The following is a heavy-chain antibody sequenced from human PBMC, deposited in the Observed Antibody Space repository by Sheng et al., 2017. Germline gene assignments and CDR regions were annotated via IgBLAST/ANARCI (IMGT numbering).Heavy chain of an antibody. Sequence: QVELQESGPGLVKPSGTLSLTCAVSGASINSANWWSWVRQPPGKGLEWIAEIDHSGNTNYNPSLKSRVTISVDKSKNQFSLNLSSVTAADTAVYYCARGDGGVGDSSPFLYWGQGTLVTVSS. CDR1: GASINSANW. CDR3: ARGDGGVGDSSPFLY. V-gene: IGHV4-4*02. D-gene: IGHD3-10*01. J-gene: IGHJ4*02. CDR2: IDHSGNT.